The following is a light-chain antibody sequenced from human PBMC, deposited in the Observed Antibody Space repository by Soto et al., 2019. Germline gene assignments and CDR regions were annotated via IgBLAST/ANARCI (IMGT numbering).Light chain of an antibody. CDR2: EVR. CDR1: SSDVGAYNS. CDR3: SSYTSSSTRV. Sequence: QSVLTQPASVSGSPGQSITISCTGTSSDVGAYNSVSWYQQHPDKAPKLIIYEVRHRPSGVSNRFSGSKSGHTASLTISGLQAEDEADYYCSSYTSSSTRVFGGGTKLTVL. J-gene: IGLJ2*01. V-gene: IGLV2-14*01.